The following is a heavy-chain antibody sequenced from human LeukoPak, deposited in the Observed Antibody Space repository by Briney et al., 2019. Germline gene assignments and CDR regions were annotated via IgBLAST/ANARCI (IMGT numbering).Heavy chain of an antibody. D-gene: IGHD2-2*01. Sequence: ASVKVSCKASGYTFTGYYMHWVRQAPGQGLEWMGWVNPNSGGTNYAQKFQGRVTMTRDTSISTAYMELSRLGSDDTAVYYCARALVVPAAIRARMDVWGQGTTVTVSS. J-gene: IGHJ6*02. CDR1: GYTFTGYY. CDR3: ARALVVPAAIRARMDV. V-gene: IGHV1-2*02. CDR2: VNPNSGGT.